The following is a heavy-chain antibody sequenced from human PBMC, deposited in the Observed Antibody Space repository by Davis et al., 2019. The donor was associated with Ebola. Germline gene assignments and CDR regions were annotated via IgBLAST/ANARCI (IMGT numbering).Heavy chain of an antibody. Sequence: GESLKISCAASGFTVSSNYMSWVRQAPGKGLEWVSAISGSGGTTYYAGSVKGRFTVSRDNSKKTMYLQMNSLRAEDTAVYYCAREPWGGMDVWGQGTTVTVSS. J-gene: IGHJ6*02. V-gene: IGHV3-23*01. CDR3: AREPWGGMDV. D-gene: IGHD3-16*01. CDR1: GFTVSSNY. CDR2: ISGSGGTT.